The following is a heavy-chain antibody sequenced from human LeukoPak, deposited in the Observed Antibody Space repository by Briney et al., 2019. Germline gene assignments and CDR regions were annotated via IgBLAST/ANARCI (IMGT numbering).Heavy chain of an antibody. CDR2: ISSSGSTI. J-gene: IGHJ4*02. D-gene: IGHD3-10*01. V-gene: IGHV3-48*04. Sequence: GGSLRLSCAASGFTFSSYSMNWIRQAPGKGLEWVSYISSSGSTIYYADSVKGRFTISRDNAKNSLYLQMNSLRAEDTAVYYCARGDYGSGSYYLVYWGQGTLVTVSS. CDR1: GFTFSSYS. CDR3: ARGDYGSGSYYLVY.